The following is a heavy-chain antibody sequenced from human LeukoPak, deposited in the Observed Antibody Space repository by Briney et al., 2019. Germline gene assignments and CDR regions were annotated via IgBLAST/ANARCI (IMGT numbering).Heavy chain of an antibody. D-gene: IGHD5-12*01. CDR2: IYYSGNT. Sequence: PSETLSLTCTVSGGSFSSNRYYWGWIRQPPGKGLEWIGTIYYSGNTYYNPSLKSRVTISEDTSKKQFSLKLSSVTVADTAVYYCARDQGYSGYDSNDAFDIWGQGTMVTVSS. V-gene: IGHV4-39*07. J-gene: IGHJ3*02. CDR3: ARDQGYSGYDSNDAFDI. CDR1: GGSFSSNRYY.